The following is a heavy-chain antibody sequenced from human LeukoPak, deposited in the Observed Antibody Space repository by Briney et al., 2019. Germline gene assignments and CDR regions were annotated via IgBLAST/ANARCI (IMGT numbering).Heavy chain of an antibody. J-gene: IGHJ6*03. CDR2: VIPIFNSA. V-gene: IGHV1-69*01. CDR3: AKTESTRRKYFYMDV. Sequence: GSSVKVSCKASGGPFNRYAFSWVRQAPGQGLEWVGGVIPIFNSAEYAQKFQGRVTVNADVSTSTVYMELSSLRSEDTAVYYCAKTESTRRKYFYMDVWAKGTTVIVSS. CDR1: GGPFNRYA. D-gene: IGHD1-14*01.